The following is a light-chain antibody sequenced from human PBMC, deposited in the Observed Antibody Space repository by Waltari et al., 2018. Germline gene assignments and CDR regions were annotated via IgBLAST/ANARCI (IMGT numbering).Light chain of an antibody. J-gene: IGKJ4*01. CDR2: ATS. CDR3: QKYNSAPHT. CDR1: QGIRDY. Sequence: IQMTQSPSSLSASVGDRVTITCRASQGIRDYLAWYQQKPGKIPRLLIYATSTLQSGVSSRFSGSGSGTDFTLTITSLQPEDVANYYCQKYNSAPHTFGGGTKVEIK. V-gene: IGKV1-27*01.